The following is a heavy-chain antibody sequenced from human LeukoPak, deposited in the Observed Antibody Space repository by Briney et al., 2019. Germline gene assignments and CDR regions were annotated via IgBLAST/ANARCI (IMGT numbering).Heavy chain of an antibody. CDR1: GFTFSYYG. Sequence: GGSLRLSCAASGFTFSYYGMHWVRQAPGKGLEWVAFIRYDESKKFYGDSVKGRFTISRDNSKNTLYLQMNSLRTEDMAVYYCAKSHLPNAYSGTYYCDYWGQGTLVTVSS. CDR2: IRYDESKK. D-gene: IGHD1-26*01. V-gene: IGHV3-30*02. J-gene: IGHJ4*02. CDR3: AKSHLPNAYSGTYYCDY.